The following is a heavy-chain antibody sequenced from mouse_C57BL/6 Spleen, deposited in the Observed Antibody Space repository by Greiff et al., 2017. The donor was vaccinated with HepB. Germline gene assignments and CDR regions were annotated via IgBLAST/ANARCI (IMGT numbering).Heavy chain of an antibody. CDR3: TRYDYGSSPFGY. Sequence: VQLQQSGAELVRPGASVTLSCKASGYTFTDYEMHWVKQTPVHGLEWIGAIDPETGGTAYNQKFKGKAILTADKSSSTAYMELRSLTSEDSAVYYCTRYDYGSSPFGYWGQGTLVTVSA. CDR2: IDPETGGT. V-gene: IGHV1-15*01. J-gene: IGHJ3*02. CDR1: GYTFTDYE. D-gene: IGHD1-1*01.